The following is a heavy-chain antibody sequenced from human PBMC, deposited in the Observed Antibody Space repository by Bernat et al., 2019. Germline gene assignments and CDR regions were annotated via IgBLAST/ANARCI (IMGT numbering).Heavy chain of an antibody. CDR1: GFSFSTYS. J-gene: IGHJ4*02. V-gene: IGHV3-48*02. D-gene: IGHD5-12*01. CDR2: ISSRSSTI. Sequence: EVQLVESGGGLVQPGGSLRLSCAASGFSFSTYSMTWVRQAPGKGREWVSYISSRSSTIYYADSVKGRFTISRDNAKNSLYLQMNSLRDEDTAVYYCAREGVGSSGYDALDVLNYWGQGTLVTVSS. CDR3: AREGVGSSGYDALDVLNY.